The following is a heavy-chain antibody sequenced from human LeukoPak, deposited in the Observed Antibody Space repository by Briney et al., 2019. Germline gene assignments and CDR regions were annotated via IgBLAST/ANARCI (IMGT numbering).Heavy chain of an antibody. Sequence: PSETLSLTCTLSGDSINPYYWSWIRQPPGEGLEWIGYIFYRGSTHYNAALKSRVAISLDTSKNQFSLKLNSVSAADTAVYYCAGTTGRYFEYWGQGILVTVSS. J-gene: IGHJ4*02. CDR2: IFYRGST. CDR1: GDSINPYY. D-gene: IGHD1-26*01. V-gene: IGHV4-59*01. CDR3: AGTTGRYFEY.